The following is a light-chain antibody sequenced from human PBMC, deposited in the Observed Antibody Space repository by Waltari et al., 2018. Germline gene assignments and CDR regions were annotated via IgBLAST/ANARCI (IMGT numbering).Light chain of an antibody. Sequence: EFVFTQSPATLSLSPGERATLSCRASQSVRGYLAWYQQKPGQAPRLLIYDTSNRATGIPARFSGSGSGTDFTLTISSLEPEDFAVYYCQHRGHWPPDATFGPGTKVDIK. J-gene: IGKJ3*01. CDR1: QSVRGY. CDR2: DTS. V-gene: IGKV3-11*01. CDR3: QHRGHWPPDAT.